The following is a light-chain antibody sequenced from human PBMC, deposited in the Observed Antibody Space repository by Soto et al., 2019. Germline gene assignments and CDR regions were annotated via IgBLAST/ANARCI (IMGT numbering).Light chain of an antibody. Sequence: EIVLTQSPDTLSLSPGEGATLSCRASQSLSSNFLAWYQQRPGQAPRLLIYAASSRATGIPDRFGGSGSGTDFTLTIRRLEPEDFAVYYCQQYGSSPRTFGGGTKVEMK. CDR3: QQYGSSPRT. CDR2: AAS. CDR1: QSLSSNF. V-gene: IGKV3-20*01. J-gene: IGKJ4*01.